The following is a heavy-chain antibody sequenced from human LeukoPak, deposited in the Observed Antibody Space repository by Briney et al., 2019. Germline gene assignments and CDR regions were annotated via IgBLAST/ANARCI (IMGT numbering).Heavy chain of an antibody. J-gene: IGHJ5*02. CDR3: AKEVQQLVHNWFDP. Sequence: GKSLTLSCVVSGFNFDNFAMHWVRQPLGKGLEWVAVISHDGRTKYYADSMKGRITISRDNSKNTLYLQMNSLRAEDTAVYYCAKEVQQLVHNWFDPWGQGTLVTVSS. D-gene: IGHD6-13*01. CDR1: GFNFDNFA. V-gene: IGHV3-30*04. CDR2: ISHDGRTK.